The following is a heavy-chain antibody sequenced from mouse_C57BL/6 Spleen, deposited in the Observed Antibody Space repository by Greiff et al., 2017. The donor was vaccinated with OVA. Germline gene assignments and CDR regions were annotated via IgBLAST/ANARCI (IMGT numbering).Heavy chain of an antibody. CDR3: ARGDYGSSYRYFDV. CDR2: IHPNSGST. D-gene: IGHD1-1*01. J-gene: IGHJ1*03. Sequence: QVQLQQPGAELVKPGASVKLSCKASGYTFTSYWMHWVKQRPGQGLEWIGMIHPNSGSTNYNEKFKSKATLTVDKSASTAYMQLSSLTSEDSAVYDCARGDYGSSYRYFDVWGTGTTVTVSS. V-gene: IGHV1-64*01. CDR1: GYTFTSYW.